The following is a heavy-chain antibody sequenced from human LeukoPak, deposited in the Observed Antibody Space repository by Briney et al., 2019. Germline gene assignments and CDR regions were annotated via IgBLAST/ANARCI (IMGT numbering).Heavy chain of an antibody. CDR2: IDYSGST. J-gene: IGHJ3*02. V-gene: IGHV4-59*01. CDR3: ARADRSDSSSAPNAFDI. Sequence: SETLSLTCAVYGGSFSGYYWSWIRQSPEKGLEWIGHIDYSGSTNSNPSLKSRVTMSVDTSKNQFSLRLSSVTAADTAVYFCARADRSDSSSAPNAFDIWGQGTMVAVSS. D-gene: IGHD3-22*01. CDR1: GGSFSGYY.